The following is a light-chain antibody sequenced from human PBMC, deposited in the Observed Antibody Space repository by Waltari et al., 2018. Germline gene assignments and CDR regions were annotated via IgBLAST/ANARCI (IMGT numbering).Light chain of an antibody. CDR3: QQNSKWPLT. Sequence: EIVMTQSPATLSVSPGERATLSCRASQSVNSNLLWYQQKPGQAPGLIIFGASTRAPGIPARVSGSGSGTEFSLTISSLQSEDFAVYYCQQNSKWPLTFGGGTKVEIK. J-gene: IGKJ4*01. V-gene: IGKV3-15*01. CDR1: QSVNSN. CDR2: GAS.